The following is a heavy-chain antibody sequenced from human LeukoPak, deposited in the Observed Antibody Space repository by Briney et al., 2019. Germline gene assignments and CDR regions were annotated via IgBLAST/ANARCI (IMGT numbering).Heavy chain of an antibody. V-gene: IGHV4-59*01. CDR1: GGSISSYY. Sequence: SETLSLTCTVSGGSISSYYWSWIRQPPGKGLEWIGYIYYSGSTNYNPSLKSRVTISVDTSKNQFSLKLSSVTAADTAVYYCARGYSYGRGYYYYYMDVWGKGTTVTVSS. D-gene: IGHD5-18*01. CDR2: IYYSGST. J-gene: IGHJ6*03. CDR3: ARGYSYGRGYYYYYMDV.